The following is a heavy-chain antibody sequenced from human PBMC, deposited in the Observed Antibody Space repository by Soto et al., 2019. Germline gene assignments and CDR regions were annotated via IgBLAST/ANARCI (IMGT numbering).Heavy chain of an antibody. Sequence: GGSLRLSCAASGFTFSDYYMSWIRQAPGKGLEWVSYISSSGSTIYYADPVKGRFTISRDNAKNSLYLQMNSLRAEDTAVYYCARDLSGYSSGWYSDAFDIWGQGTMVTVSS. CDR1: GFTFSDYY. V-gene: IGHV3-11*01. D-gene: IGHD6-19*01. CDR2: ISSSGSTI. J-gene: IGHJ3*02. CDR3: ARDLSGYSSGWYSDAFDI.